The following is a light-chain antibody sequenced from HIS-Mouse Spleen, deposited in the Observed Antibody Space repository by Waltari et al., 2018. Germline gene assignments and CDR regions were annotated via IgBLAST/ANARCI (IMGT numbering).Light chain of an antibody. CDR3: SSYTSSSTYV. J-gene: IGLJ1*01. CDR2: DVS. CDR1: SRDVGGYNY. Sequence: QSALTQPASVSGSPGQSNTIACTGTSRDVGGYNYVSWYQQHPGKAPKLMIYDVSNRPSGVSNRFSGSKSGNTASLTISGLQAEDEADYYCSSYTSSSTYVFGTGTKVTVL. V-gene: IGLV2-14*03.